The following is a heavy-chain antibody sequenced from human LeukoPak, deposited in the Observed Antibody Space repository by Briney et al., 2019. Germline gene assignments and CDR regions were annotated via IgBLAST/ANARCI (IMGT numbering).Heavy chain of an antibody. J-gene: IGHJ4*02. Sequence: GGSLRLSCAASGFTVRSNYMSWVRQAPGKGLEWVSITYSGGRTYFPGSVKGRFTISRDNSKNTLYLQMNSLRAEDTAVYYCAKEAYGDRGPLGYWGQGTLVTVSS. D-gene: IGHD4-17*01. CDR1: GFTVRSNY. CDR3: AKEAYGDRGPLGY. CDR2: TYSGGRT. V-gene: IGHV3-53*01.